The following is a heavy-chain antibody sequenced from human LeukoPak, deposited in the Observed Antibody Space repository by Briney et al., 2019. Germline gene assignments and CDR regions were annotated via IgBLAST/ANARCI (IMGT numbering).Heavy chain of an antibody. J-gene: IGHJ4*02. V-gene: IGHV4-34*01. CDR2: INHSGST. D-gene: IGHD3-22*01. CDR1: GGSFSGYY. CDR3: ARGPRTSDYDSSGYLNY. Sequence: KTSETLPLTCAVYGGSFSGYYWSWIRQPPGKGLEWIGEINHSGSTNYTPSLKSRVTISVDTSKNQFSLKLSSVTAADTAVYYCARGPRTSDYDSSGYLNYWGQGTLVTVSS.